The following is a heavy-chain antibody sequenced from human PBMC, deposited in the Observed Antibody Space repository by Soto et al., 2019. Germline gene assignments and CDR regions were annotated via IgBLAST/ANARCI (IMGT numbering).Heavy chain of an antibody. CDR1: GFTFSSYG. CDR3: ARDQGDG. CDR2: IWYDGSDK. D-gene: IGHD2-21*02. Sequence: QVQLVESGGGVVQPGRSLRLSCAASGFTFSSYGMHWVRQAPGKGLEWVAVIWYDGSDKYYADSVKGRFTISRDNSKNTLYLKRNSLRAVDTDVYYCARDQGDGWGQGTLVTGSS. J-gene: IGHJ4*02. V-gene: IGHV3-33*01.